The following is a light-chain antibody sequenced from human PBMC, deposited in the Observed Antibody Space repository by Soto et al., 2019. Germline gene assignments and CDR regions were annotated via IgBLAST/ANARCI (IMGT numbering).Light chain of an antibody. CDR3: SLYTSENTYV. V-gene: IGLV2-14*01. CDR1: SSDVGGYNY. CDR2: EVS. Sequence: QSVLTQPASVSGSPGQSITISCTGTSSDVGGYNYVSWYQQHPGKVPKLMIFEVSNRPSGVSNRFSGSKSGNTASLTISGLQAADEADYYCSLYTSENTYVFGTGTKVTVL. J-gene: IGLJ1*01.